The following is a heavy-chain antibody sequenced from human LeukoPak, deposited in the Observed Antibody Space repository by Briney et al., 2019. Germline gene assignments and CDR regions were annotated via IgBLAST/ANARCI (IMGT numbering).Heavy chain of an antibody. CDR2: IIPIFGTA. J-gene: IGHJ4*02. Sequence: SVKVSCKASGGTFSSYAISWVRQAPGQGLEWMGGIIPIFGTANYAQKFQGRVTITTDESTSTAYMELSSLRSEDTAVYYCARGYTAMDPFDYWGQGTLVTVSS. CDR3: ARGYTAMDPFDY. CDR1: GGTFSSYA. V-gene: IGHV1-69*05. D-gene: IGHD5-18*01.